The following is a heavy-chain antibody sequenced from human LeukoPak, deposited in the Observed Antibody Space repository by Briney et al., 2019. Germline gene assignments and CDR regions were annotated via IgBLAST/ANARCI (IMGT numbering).Heavy chain of an antibody. Sequence: GGSLRLSCAASEFTFSSYAMTWVRQAPGKGLEWVSTISGSGGSTHYADSVKGRFTISRDNFKNTLYLQMNSLRAEDTAVYYCAKDRRTFGGVIVREYYLDYWGQGTLVTVSS. CDR3: AKDRRTFGGVIVREYYLDY. CDR2: ISGSGGST. V-gene: IGHV3-23*01. CDR1: EFTFSSYA. D-gene: IGHD3-16*02. J-gene: IGHJ4*02.